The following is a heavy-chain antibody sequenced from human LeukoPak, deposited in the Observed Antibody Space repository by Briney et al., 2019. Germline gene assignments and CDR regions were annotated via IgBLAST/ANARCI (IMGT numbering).Heavy chain of an antibody. CDR1: GGSISSYY. CDR2: IYYSGST. V-gene: IGHV4-59*01. CDR3: ARSLPDYYYYMDV. J-gene: IGHJ6*03. Sequence: PSETLSLTCTVSGGSISSYYWSWLRQPPGKGLEWIGYIYYSGSTNYNPSLKSRVTISVDTSKNQFSLKLSSVTAADTAVYYCARSLPDYYYYMDVWGKGTTVTVSS.